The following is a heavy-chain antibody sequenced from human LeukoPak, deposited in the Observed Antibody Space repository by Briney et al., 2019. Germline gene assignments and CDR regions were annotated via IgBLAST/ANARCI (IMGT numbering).Heavy chain of an antibody. CDR1: GYTLTELS. D-gene: IGHD4-17*01. J-gene: IGHJ4*02. V-gene: IGHV1-24*01. Sequence: ASVKVSCKVSGYTLTELSMHWVRQAPGKGLEWMGGSDPEDGETIYAQKFQGRVTMTEDTSTDTAYMELSSLRSEDTAVYYCATDKKAEGDYVFGYWGQGTLVTVSS. CDR2: SDPEDGET. CDR3: ATDKKAEGDYVFGY.